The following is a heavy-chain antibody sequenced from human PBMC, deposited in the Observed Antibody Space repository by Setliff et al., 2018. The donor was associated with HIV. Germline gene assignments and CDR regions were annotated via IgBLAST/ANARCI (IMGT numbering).Heavy chain of an antibody. J-gene: IGHJ6*03. CDR1: GFTFSSYA. CDR3: ARDGGSSPSPVSDYYYYMDV. CDR2: ISGSGGST. V-gene: IGHV3-23*01. D-gene: IGHD1-26*01. Sequence: PGGSLRLSCAASGFTFSSYAMSWVRQAPGKGLEWVSAISGSGGSTYYADSVKGRFTISRDNSKNTLYLQMNSLRAEDTAVYYCARDGGSSPSPVSDYYYYMDVWGKGTTVTVSS.